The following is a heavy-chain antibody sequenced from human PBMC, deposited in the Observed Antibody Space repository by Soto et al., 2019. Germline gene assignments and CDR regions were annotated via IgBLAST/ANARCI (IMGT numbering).Heavy chain of an antibody. J-gene: IGHJ3*01. Sequence: GESLKISCTTSGFTVNNYAMNWVRQAPGKGLEWVSFISGSGGSAYYADSVQGRFTISRDNSRNTLYLQMNSLRAEDTAIYSCVREGGGRYSPGSFDLWGRGTKVTVSS. V-gene: IGHV3-23*01. CDR1: GFTVNNYA. D-gene: IGHD6-19*01. CDR3: VREGGGRYSPGSFDL. CDR2: ISGSGGSA.